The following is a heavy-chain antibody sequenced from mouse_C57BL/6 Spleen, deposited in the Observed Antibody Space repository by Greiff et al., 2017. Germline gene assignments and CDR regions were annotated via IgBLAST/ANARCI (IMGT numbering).Heavy chain of an antibody. D-gene: IGHD2-4*01. CDR2: VGPGSGST. V-gene: IGHV1-77*01. J-gene: IGHJ3*01. CDR1: GYTFTDYY. Sequence: QVQLQQSGAELVKPGASVKISCKASGYTFTDYYINWVKQRPGQGLEWIGKVGPGSGSTYYNEKFKGKATLTADKSSSTAYMQLSSLTSEDSAVYFCARSRYDYDGAWFAYWGQGTLVTVSA. CDR3: ARSRYDYDGAWFAY.